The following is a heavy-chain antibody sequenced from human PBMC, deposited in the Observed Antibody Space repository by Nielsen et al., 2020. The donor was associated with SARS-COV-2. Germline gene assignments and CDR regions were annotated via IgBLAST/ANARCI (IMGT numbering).Heavy chain of an antibody. V-gene: IGHV4-4*02. D-gene: IGHD1-26*01. Sequence: SETLSLTCAVSGGSISSSNWWSWVRQPPGKGLEWIGEIYHSGSTNYNPSLKSRVTISVDKSKNQFSLKLSSVTAADTAVYYCAREGRIVGAYSDAFDIWGQGTMVTVSS. CDR2: IYHSGST. CDR3: AREGRIVGAYSDAFDI. CDR1: GGSISSSNW. J-gene: IGHJ3*02.